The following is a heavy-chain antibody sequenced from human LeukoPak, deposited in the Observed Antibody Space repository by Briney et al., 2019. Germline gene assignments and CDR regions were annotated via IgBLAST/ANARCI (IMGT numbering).Heavy chain of an antibody. Sequence: KPSETLSLTCTVSGGSISSYYWGWIRQPPGKGLEWIGSIYYSGSTYYNPSLKSRVTISVDTSKNQFSLKLSSVTAADTAVYYCARRAGGSNWFDPWGQGTLVTVSS. J-gene: IGHJ5*02. D-gene: IGHD2-15*01. CDR3: ARRAGGSNWFDP. CDR1: GGSISSYY. CDR2: IYYSGST. V-gene: IGHV4-39*01.